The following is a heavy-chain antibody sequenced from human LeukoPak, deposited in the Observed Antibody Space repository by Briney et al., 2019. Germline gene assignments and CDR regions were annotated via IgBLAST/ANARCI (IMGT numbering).Heavy chain of an antibody. CDR3: ASDSFYESGGYFYY. V-gene: IGHV4-4*07. CDR2: ISTSGNT. J-gene: IGHJ4*02. CDR1: GVSISSYY. Sequence: SETLSLTCTVSGVSISSYYWSWIRQPAGKGLQWIGRISTSGNTDYNPSLKSRVTMSVDTSKNQSSLKVTSVTAADTAVYYCASDSFYESGGYFYYWGQGTPVTVSS. D-gene: IGHD3-22*01.